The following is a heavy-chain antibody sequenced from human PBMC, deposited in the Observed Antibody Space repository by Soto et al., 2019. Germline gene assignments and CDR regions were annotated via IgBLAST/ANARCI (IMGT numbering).Heavy chain of an antibody. CDR1: GYIFTNFY. CDR3: TRGLAYGDY. CDR2: INPNGGST. V-gene: IGHV1-46*03. J-gene: IGHJ4*02. Sequence: QVQLVQPGAEVKKPGASVKFSCKASGYIFTNFYIHWVRQAPGQGLEWIGIINPNGGSTNYAQNFPGRVTMTGDTSTSTVYMDLSSLRSEDTAVYYCTRGLAYGDYWGQGTLITVSS. D-gene: IGHD4-17*01.